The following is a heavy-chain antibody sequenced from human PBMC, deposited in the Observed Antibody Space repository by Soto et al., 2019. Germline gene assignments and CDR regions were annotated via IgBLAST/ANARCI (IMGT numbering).Heavy chain of an antibody. CDR2: VYPSDSDA. CDR1: GYTYTNYW. CDR3: ARCVFMPRIGFFIAF. Sequence: GQSLKISGKGCGYTYTNYWIGCVRQRPGKGLEWMGIVYPSDSDARYTPSFQGRVTISADKSINTAYLQWSRLEASDTAIYYCARCVFMPRIGFFIAFWGLRPSVPVFS. J-gene: IGHJ1*01. V-gene: IGHV5-51*01. D-gene: IGHD2-2*01.